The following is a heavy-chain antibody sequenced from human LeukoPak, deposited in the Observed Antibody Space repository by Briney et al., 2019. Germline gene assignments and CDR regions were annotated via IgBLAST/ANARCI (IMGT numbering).Heavy chain of an antibody. CDR1: VYTFTAYY. V-gene: IGHV1-2*02. D-gene: IGHD6-13*01. CDR3: ARDSLPYSSSWQFDY. J-gene: IGHJ4*02. CDR2: INPNSGGT. Sequence: ASLSVSPAPSVYTFTAYYMHRARHAPGQGLERMEWINPNSGGTNYAQKFQGRVTMTRDTSISTAYMELSRLRSDDTAVYYCARDSLPYSSSWQFDYWGQGTLVTVSS.